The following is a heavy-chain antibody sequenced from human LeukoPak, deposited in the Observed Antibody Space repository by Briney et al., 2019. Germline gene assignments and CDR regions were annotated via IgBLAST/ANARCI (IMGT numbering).Heavy chain of an antibody. J-gene: IGHJ4*02. V-gene: IGHV4-59*01. CDR1: GGSISSYY. Sequence: SETLSLTCTVSGGSISSYYWSWIRQPPGKGLEWIGYIYYSGSTNYNPSLKSRVTISVDTSKNQFSLKLSSVTAADTAVYYCARMSPRATKASFDYRGQGTLVTVSS. D-gene: IGHD1-26*01. CDR2: IYYSGST. CDR3: ARMSPRATKASFDY.